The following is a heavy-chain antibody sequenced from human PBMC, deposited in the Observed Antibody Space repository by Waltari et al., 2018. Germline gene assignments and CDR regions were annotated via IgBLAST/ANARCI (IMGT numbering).Heavy chain of an antibody. Sequence: QVQLLESGPGLVKPSQTLSLTCTVSGGSTRSGGYYWSWIRHHPGKGLEWIGYIYYSGSTYYNPSLKSRVTISVDTSKNQFSLKLSSVTAADTAVYYCARTPGMGYFGSGPSMDVWGQGTTVTVSS. CDR1: GGSTRSGGYY. J-gene: IGHJ6*02. CDR2: IYYSGST. D-gene: IGHD3-10*01. V-gene: IGHV4-31*03. CDR3: ARTPGMGYFGSGPSMDV.